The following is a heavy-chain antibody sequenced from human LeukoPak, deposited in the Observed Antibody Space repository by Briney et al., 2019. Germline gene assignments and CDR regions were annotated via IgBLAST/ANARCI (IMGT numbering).Heavy chain of an antibody. J-gene: IGHJ4*02. D-gene: IGHD6-19*01. CDR2: IYYAGRT. CDR1: GGSISSSRFF. Sequence: SEILSLTCTVYGGSISSSRFFWGWIRQPPGKGLEWIGAIYYAGRTYSHPSLTRRVTMSVDTSNSQFSLKLSSVTAADPAVYYCARDFALAVAGQKRNYSFDYWGQGTLVTVSS. V-gene: IGHV4-39*07. CDR3: ARDFALAVAGQKRNYSFDY.